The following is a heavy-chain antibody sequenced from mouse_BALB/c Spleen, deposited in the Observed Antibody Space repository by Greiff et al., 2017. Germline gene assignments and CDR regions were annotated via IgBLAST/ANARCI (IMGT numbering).Heavy chain of an antibody. CDR2: IDPANGNT. J-gene: IGHJ3*01. Sequence: VQLQQSGAELVKPGASVKLSCTASGFNIKDTYMHWVKQRPEQGLEWIGRIDPANGNTKYDPKFQGKATITADTSSNTAYLQLSSLTSEDTAVYYCARTGGYDGGSFAYWGQGTLVTVSA. D-gene: IGHD2-2*01. CDR1: GFNIKDTY. V-gene: IGHV14-3*02. CDR3: ARTGGYDGGSFAY.